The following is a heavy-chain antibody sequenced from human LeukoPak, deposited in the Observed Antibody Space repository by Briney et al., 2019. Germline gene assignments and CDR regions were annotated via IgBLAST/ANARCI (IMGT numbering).Heavy chain of an antibody. Sequence: ASVKVSCKASGYTFTSYGISWVRQAPGQGLEWMGWISAYNGNTNYAQKLQDRVTMTTDTSTSTAYMELRSLRSDDTAVYYCAREGTHYDILTGYPNYDYWGQGTLVTVSS. CDR1: GYTFTSYG. V-gene: IGHV1-18*01. CDR3: AREGTHYDILTGYPNYDY. CDR2: ISAYNGNT. D-gene: IGHD3-9*01. J-gene: IGHJ4*02.